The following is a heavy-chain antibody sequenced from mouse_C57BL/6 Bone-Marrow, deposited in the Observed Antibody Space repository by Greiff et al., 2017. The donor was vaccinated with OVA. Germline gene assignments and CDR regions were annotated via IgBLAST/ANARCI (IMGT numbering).Heavy chain of an antibody. D-gene: IGHD1-1*02. CDR1: GYTFTGYW. Sequence: VMLVESGAELMKPGASVKLSCTATGYTFTGYWIAWVQQRPGHGLEWIGEILPGSGSTYYTEKFKGKATFTADTSSNTAYMQLSSLTTEDTAIYYGAREEDGGSVFDYWGQGTTLTVSA. CDR2: ILPGSGST. CDR3: AREEDGGSVFDY. J-gene: IGHJ2*01. V-gene: IGHV1-9*01.